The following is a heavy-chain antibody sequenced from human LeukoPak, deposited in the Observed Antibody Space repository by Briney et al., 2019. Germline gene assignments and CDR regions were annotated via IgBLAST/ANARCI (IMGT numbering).Heavy chain of an antibody. CDR1: GFTFSSYA. J-gene: IGHJ6*02. CDR2: ISYDGSNK. D-gene: IGHD5-18*01. Sequence: GGSLRLSCAASGFTFSSYAMSWVRQAPGKGLEWVAVISYDGSNKYYADSVQGRFTISRDNSKNTLYLQMNSLRAEDTAVYYCARPVDTPGYYYAMDVWGQGTTVTVSS. V-gene: IGHV3-30-3*01. CDR3: ARPVDTPGYYYAMDV.